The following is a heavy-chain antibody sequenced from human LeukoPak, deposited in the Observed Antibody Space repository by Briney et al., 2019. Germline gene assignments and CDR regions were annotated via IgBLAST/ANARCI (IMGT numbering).Heavy chain of an antibody. V-gene: IGHV4-39*01. CDR2: IYYSGST. CDR1: GGSISSSGYY. J-gene: IGHJ4*02. CDR3: ASYGILTGYRFDY. Sequence: PSETLSLTCTVSGGSISSSGYYWGWIRQPPGKGLEWIGTIYYSGSTDYNPSLKSRVTISVDTSKNQFSLKLSSLTAADTALYYCASYGILTGYRFDYWGRGTLVTVSS. D-gene: IGHD3-9*01.